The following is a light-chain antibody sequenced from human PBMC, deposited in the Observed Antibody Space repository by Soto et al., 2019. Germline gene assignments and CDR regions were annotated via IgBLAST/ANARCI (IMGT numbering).Light chain of an antibody. CDR3: QHYSHWAIT. Sequence: IVMTQSPATLSVSPGETATLSCRASHSAGHNLAWYQQKPGQTPRLLIYGASTRATGIPVRFIGSVSGTEFTLTISSLQSEEFAVYDCQHYSHWAITFGHGTRLEIK. V-gene: IGKV3-15*01. CDR1: HSAGHN. CDR2: GAS. J-gene: IGKJ5*01.